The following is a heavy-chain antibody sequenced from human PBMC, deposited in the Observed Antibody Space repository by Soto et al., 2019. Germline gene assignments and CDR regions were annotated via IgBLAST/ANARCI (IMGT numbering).Heavy chain of an antibody. J-gene: IGHJ5*02. D-gene: IGHD6-13*01. CDR2: ISWNSGSI. V-gene: IGHV3-9*01. CDR3: AKDPFPTWAQQLEFSWFDP. CDR1: GFTFDDYA. Sequence: PGGSLRLSCAASGFTFDDYAMHWVRQAPGKGLEWVSGISWNSGSIGYADSVKGRFTISRDNAKNSLYLQMNSLRAEDTALYYCAKDPFPTWAQQLEFSWFDPWGQGILVTVSS.